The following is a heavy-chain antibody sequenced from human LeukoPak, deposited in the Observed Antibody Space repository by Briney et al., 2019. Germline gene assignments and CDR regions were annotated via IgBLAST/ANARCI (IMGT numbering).Heavy chain of an antibody. CDR1: GFTFTTYW. V-gene: IGHV3-7*01. J-gene: IGHJ4*02. Sequence: TGGSLRLSCATSGFTFTTYWMSWVRQAPGKGLEWVANIKQDGSAKYYVDSVKGRFTISRDNAKNSLYLQVNSLRAEDTAVYYCARDRGYDSFDYWGQGTLVTVSS. D-gene: IGHD5-12*01. CDR3: ARDRGYDSFDY. CDR2: IKQDGSAK.